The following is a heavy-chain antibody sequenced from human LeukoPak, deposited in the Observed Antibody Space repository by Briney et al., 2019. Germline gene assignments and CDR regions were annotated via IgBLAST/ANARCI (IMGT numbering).Heavy chain of an antibody. Sequence: PPASVKVSCKASGYTFTSYGISWVRQAPGQGLEWMGWISAYNGNTNYAQKLQGRVTMTTDTSTSTAYMELRSLRSDDTAVYYCARNEDRIVVVPAAIWGGFDYWGQGTLVTVSS. V-gene: IGHV1-18*01. CDR1: GYTFTSYG. D-gene: IGHD2-2*02. CDR2: ISAYNGNT. CDR3: ARNEDRIVVVPAAIWGGFDY. J-gene: IGHJ4*02.